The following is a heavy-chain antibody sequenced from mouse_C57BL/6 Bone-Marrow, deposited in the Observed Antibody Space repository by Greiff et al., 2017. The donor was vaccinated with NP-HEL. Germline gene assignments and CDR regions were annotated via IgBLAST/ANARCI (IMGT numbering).Heavy chain of an antibody. CDR1: GFTIKNTY. Sequence: VQLQQSVAELVRPGASVKLSCTASGFTIKNTYMHWVKQRPEQGLEWIGRIDPANGNTKYAPKFQGKATITADTSSTTAYLQLSSLTSEDTAVYYCAHSLGPWFAYWGQGTLVTVSA. D-gene: IGHD3-1*01. CDR2: IDPANGNT. V-gene: IGHV14-3*01. J-gene: IGHJ3*01. CDR3: AHSLGPWFAY.